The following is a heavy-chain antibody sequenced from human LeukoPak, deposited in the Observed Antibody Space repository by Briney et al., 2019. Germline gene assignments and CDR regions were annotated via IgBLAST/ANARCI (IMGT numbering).Heavy chain of an antibody. V-gene: IGHV3-21*01. J-gene: IGHJ4*02. CDR1: GFTFRSYS. Sequence: GGSLRLSCAASGFTFRSYSMNWVRQAPGKGLEWVSSISSSSSYIYYADSVKGRFTISRDNAKNSLYLQMNSLRAEDTAVYYCARDFAYSSGWSDYWGQGTLVTVSS. CDR2: ISSSSSYI. D-gene: IGHD6-19*01. CDR3: ARDFAYSSGWSDY.